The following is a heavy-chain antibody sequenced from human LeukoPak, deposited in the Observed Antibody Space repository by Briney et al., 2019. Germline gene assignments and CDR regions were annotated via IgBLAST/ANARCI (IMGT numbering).Heavy chain of an antibody. J-gene: IGHJ2*01. D-gene: IGHD6-19*01. V-gene: IGHV4-59*08. Sequence: SETLSLTCTVSGGSISSYYWSWIRQPPGKGLEWIGYIYYSGSTNYNPSLKSRVTISVDTSKNQFSLKLSSVTAADTAVYYCARHKGSRYSSGWYQKGGAWYFDLWGRGTLVTVSS. CDR3: ARHKGSRYSSGWYQKGGAWYFDL. CDR1: GGSISSYY. CDR2: IYYSGST.